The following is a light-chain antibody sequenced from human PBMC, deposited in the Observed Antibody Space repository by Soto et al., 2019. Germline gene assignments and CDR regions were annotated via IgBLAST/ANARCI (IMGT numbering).Light chain of an antibody. CDR2: AAS. V-gene: IGKV1-27*01. Sequence: DIQMTQSPSSLSASLGDRVTITCRASQGIGVYLAWFQQKPGKVPKLLIYAASTLQSGVPSRFSGSGSGTDFTLTISSLQLEDFATYYCQKYNSAPLTFGGGTKVEIK. CDR3: QKYNSAPLT. CDR1: QGIGVY. J-gene: IGKJ4*01.